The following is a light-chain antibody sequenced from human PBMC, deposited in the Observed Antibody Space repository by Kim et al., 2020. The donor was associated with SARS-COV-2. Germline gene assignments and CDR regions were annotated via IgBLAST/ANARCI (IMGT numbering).Light chain of an antibody. CDR1: QNIDKY. CDR3: QQSFSTFEA. CDR2: AAS. V-gene: IGKV1-39*01. Sequence: DIQMTQSPSSLSASVGDRVTITCRASQNIDKYLNWYQQKPGRAPKLLIYAASTLQSGVPSRFGGSGSGTDFTLTITTLQPEDFATYYCQQSFSTFEAFGGGTKVDIK. J-gene: IGKJ4*01.